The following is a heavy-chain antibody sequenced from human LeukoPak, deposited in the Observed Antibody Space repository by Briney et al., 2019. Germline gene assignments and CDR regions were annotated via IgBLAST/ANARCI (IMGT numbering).Heavy chain of an antibody. CDR2: ISPSGSYI. J-gene: IGHJ4*02. CDR1: GFTFSDYY. D-gene: IGHD3-22*01. Sequence: GGSLRLSCAASGFTFSDYYMSWIRQAPGKGLEWVSYISPSGSYIYYADSLKGRFTISRDNAKNSLYLQISSLRAEDTAVYYCARSPNTFSHDSRTSKFFYYFDSWGQGALVSVSS. CDR3: ARSPNTFSHDSRTSKFFYYFDS. V-gene: IGHV3-11*04.